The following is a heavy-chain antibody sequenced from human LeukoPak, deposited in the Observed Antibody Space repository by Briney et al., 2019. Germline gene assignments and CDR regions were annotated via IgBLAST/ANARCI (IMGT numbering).Heavy chain of an antibody. V-gene: IGHV3-23*01. J-gene: IGHJ4*02. CDR3: AKDFTPDGIWDIDY. Sequence: GGSLRLSCVASGFTFSKYTMSWVRQAPGKGLEWVSGIYGGGSGSTFYAESVKGRFTISRDNSKNTLYLQMNSLRDEDTAIYYYAKDFTPDGIWDIDYWGRGTLITVSS. CDR1: GFTFSKYT. D-gene: IGHD1-14*01. CDR2: IYGGGSGST.